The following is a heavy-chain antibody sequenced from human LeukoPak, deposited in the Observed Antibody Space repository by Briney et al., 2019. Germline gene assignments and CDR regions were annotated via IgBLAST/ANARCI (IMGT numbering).Heavy chain of an antibody. CDR2: FDPEDGET. V-gene: IGHV1-24*01. D-gene: IGHD3-10*01. CDR1: GYTLTELS. CDR3: ATAPMVRGVITPTDY. J-gene: IGHJ4*02. Sequence: GASVKVSCKVSGYTLTELSMHWVRQAPGKGLEWMGGFDPEDGETIYAQKFQGRVTMTEDTSTDTAYMELSSLRSEDTAVYYCATAPMVRGVITPTDYWGQGTLVTVSS.